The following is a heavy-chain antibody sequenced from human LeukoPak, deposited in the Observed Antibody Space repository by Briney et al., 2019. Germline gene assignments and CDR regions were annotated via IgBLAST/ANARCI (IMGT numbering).Heavy chain of an antibody. D-gene: IGHD3-3*01. V-gene: IGHV4-34*01. J-gene: IGHJ5*02. CDR1: GGSFSGYY. CDR2: INHSGST. Sequence: PSETLSLTCAVYGGSFSGYYWSWIRQPPGKGLEWIGEINHSGSTNYNPSLKSRVTISVDTSKNQFSLKLSSVTAADTAVYYCANAAGYYDFWSGYHPWGQGTLVTVSS. CDR3: ANAAGYYDFWSGYHP.